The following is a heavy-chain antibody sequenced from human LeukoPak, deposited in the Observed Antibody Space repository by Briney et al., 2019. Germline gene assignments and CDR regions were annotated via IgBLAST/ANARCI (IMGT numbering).Heavy chain of an antibody. J-gene: IGHJ3*02. V-gene: IGHV4-31*03. CDR2: IYYSGST. D-gene: IGHD4-17*01. CDR3: ARHTVTAPDAFDI. Sequence: SETLSLTCTVSGGSISSGGYYWSWIRQHPGKGLEWIGYIYYSGSTYYNPSLKSRVTISVDTSKNQFSLKLSSVTAADTAVYYCARHTVTAPDAFDIWGQGTMVTVSS. CDR1: GGSISSGGYY.